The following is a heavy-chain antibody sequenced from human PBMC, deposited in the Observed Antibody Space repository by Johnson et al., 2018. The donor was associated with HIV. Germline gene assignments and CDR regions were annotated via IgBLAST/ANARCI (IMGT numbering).Heavy chain of an antibody. Sequence: VQLVESGGGVVRPGSLRLSCAASGFTFHNYALTWVRQAPGKGPAWLCGISWNGGSTGYADSVKGRFPISTDNGKKSLNLQMNSLRAEDTAFCDCARGTTYYDSSGYEVGNAFDFWGQGTRVTVSS. CDR2: ISWNGGST. J-gene: IGHJ3*01. CDR1: GFTFHNYA. V-gene: IGHV3-20*01. CDR3: ARGTTYYDSSGYEVGNAFDF. D-gene: IGHD3-22*01.